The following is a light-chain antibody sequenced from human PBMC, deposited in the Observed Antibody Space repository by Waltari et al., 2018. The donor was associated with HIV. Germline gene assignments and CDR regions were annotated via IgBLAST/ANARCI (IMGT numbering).Light chain of an antibody. V-gene: IGLV2-14*01. Sequence: QSALTQPASVSGSPGQSVTIACTGASRAVGRSNYVSLYQHHPGKGPKVMIYEVSNRPSGVSNRFSGSKSGNTASLTISGLQAEDEADYYCSSYTSSSALVVFGGGTKLTVL. CDR3: SSYTSSSALVV. CDR2: EVS. CDR1: SRAVGRSNY. J-gene: IGLJ2*01.